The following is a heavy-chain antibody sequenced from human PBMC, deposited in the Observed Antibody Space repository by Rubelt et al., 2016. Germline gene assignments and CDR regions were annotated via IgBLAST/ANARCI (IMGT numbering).Heavy chain of an antibody. D-gene: IGHD5-24*01. J-gene: IGHJ3*02. V-gene: IGHV1-69*04. CDR2: IIPILGIA. CDR3: ARRDGYNWDDAFDI. CDR1: GGTFSSYA. Sequence: QVQLVQSGAEVKKPGSSVKVSCKASGGTFSSYAISWVRQAPGQGLEWMGRIIPILGIANYAQKFPGRVAITAEKSTSTAYMELSSLGSEDTAVYYCARRDGYNWDDAFDIWGQGTMVTVSS.